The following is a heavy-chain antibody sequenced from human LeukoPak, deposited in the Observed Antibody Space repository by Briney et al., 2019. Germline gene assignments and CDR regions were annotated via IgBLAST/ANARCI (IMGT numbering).Heavy chain of an antibody. D-gene: IGHD3-22*01. CDR2: ISYDGSNK. Sequence: GGSLRLSCAASGFTFSSYAMHWVRQAPGKGLEWVAVISYDGSNKYYADSVKGRFTISRDNAENTLYLQMNSLRVEDTAVYYCVRSAFHAGSGNYYDYWGQGTLVTVSS. CDR3: VRSAFHAGSGNYYDY. CDR1: GFTFSSYA. J-gene: IGHJ4*02. V-gene: IGHV3-30*04.